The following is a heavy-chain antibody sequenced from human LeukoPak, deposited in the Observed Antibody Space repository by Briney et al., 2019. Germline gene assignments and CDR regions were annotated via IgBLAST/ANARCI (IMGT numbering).Heavy chain of an antibody. V-gene: IGHV4-34*01. CDR3: ARVVSGWYTNYYYYMDV. Sequence: NTSETLSLTCAVYGGSFSGYYWSWIRQPPGKGLEWIGEINHSGSTNYNPSLKSRVTISVDTSKNQFSLKLSSVTAADTAVYYCARVVSGWYTNYYYYMDVWGKGTTVTVSS. CDR1: GGSFSGYY. J-gene: IGHJ6*03. CDR2: INHSGST. D-gene: IGHD6-19*01.